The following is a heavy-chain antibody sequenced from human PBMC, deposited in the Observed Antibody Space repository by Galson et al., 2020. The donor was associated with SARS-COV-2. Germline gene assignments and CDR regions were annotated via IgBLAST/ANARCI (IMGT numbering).Heavy chain of an antibody. CDR3: ARGITMVRGAMTYYYYMDV. Sequence: SQTLSLTCSVSGGSISTIDRFWGWVRQPPGKGLEWIGSSYHSGTTYYNTSLRSRVTISLDTSRNQFSLILTSVTAADTALYYCARGITMVRGAMTYYYYMDVWGKGTTVTVSS. V-gene: IGHV4-39*07. D-gene: IGHD3-10*01. CDR2: SYHSGTT. J-gene: IGHJ6*03. CDR1: GGSISTIDRF.